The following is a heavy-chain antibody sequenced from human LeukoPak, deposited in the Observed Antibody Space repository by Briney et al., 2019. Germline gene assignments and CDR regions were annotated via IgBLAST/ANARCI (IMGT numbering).Heavy chain of an antibody. D-gene: IGHD3-3*01. V-gene: IGHV4-39*07. CDR2: IYYSGST. CDR3: ARASEGSYYDFWSGYYKSLDNWFDP. J-gene: IGHJ5*02. Sequence: SETLSLTCTVSGGSISSSSYYWGWIRQPPGKGLEWIGSIYYSGSTYYNPSLKSRVTISVDTSKNQFSLKLSSVTAADTAVYYCARASEGSYYDFWSGYYKSLDNWFDPWGQGTLVTVSS. CDR1: GGSISSSSYY.